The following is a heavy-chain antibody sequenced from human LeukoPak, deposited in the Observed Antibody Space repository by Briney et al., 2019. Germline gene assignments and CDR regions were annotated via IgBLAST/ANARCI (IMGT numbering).Heavy chain of an antibody. CDR2: ITSSGSTM. D-gene: IGHD6-19*01. V-gene: IGHV3-11*01. CDR1: GFTFSDYC. J-gene: IGHJ4*02. Sequence: GGSLRLSCAASGFTFSDYCMSWIRQAPGKGLEWVSYITSSGSTMYYADSVKGRFTISRDNAKNSLYLQMNSLRAEDTAVYYCARKLHSSGWYEDYWGQGTLVTVSS. CDR3: ARKLHSSGWYEDY.